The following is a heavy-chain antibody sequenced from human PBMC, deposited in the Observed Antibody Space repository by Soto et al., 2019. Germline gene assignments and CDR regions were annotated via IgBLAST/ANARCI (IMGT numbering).Heavy chain of an antibody. CDR3: ARGVDCSSTSCYASDYYYYMDV. D-gene: IGHD2-2*01. CDR1: GYTFASYG. J-gene: IGHJ6*03. CDR2: ISAYNGNT. Sequence: GASVKVSCKASGYTFASYGISWVRQAPGQGLEWMGWISAYNGNTNYAQKLQGRVTMTTDTSTSTAYMELRSLGSDDTAVYYCARGVDCSSTSCYASDYYYYMDVWGKGTTVTVSS. V-gene: IGHV1-18*01.